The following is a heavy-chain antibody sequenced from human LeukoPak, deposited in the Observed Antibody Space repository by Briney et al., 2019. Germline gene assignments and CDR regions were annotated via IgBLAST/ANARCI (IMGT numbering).Heavy chain of an antibody. J-gene: IGHJ6*03. V-gene: IGHV1-2*02. CDR3: ARDQGGYYYDSSGYYYAPLAYYYYYMDV. CDR2: TNPNSGGT. D-gene: IGHD3-22*01. Sequence: ASVKVSCKASGYTFTGYYMHWVRQAPGQGLEWMGWTNPNSGGTNYAQKFQGRVTMTRDTSISTAYMELSRLRSDDTAVYYCARDQGGYYYDSSGYYYAPLAYYYYYMDVWGKGTTVTVSS. CDR1: GYTFTGYY.